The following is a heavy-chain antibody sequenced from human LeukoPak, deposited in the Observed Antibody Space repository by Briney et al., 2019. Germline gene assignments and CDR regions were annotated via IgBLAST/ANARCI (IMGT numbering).Heavy chain of an antibody. CDR3: ARVHDSSGYYWYFDL. CDR1: GYRFNTYW. V-gene: IGHV5-51*01. CDR2: IYPGDSDP. Sequence: GESLKISCKGSGYRFNTYWIAWVRQIPGKGLEWMGIIYPGDSDPRYRPSFQGQVNISADKSISTAYLQWNSLKASDTAMYYCARVHDSSGYYWYFDLWGRGTLVTVSS. D-gene: IGHD3-22*01. J-gene: IGHJ2*01.